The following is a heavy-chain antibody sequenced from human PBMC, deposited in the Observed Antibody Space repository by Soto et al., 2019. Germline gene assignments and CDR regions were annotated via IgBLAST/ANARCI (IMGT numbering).Heavy chain of an antibody. Sequence: PGGSLRLSCAASGFTVSNYWMSWVRQAPGKGLEWVANIKQDGSQKWYVDSVKGRFTISRDNAKNSLYLQMNSLRAEDTAVYYCARGDYYKSSGPFSDAFDTWGQGTMVTVS. J-gene: IGHJ3*02. CDR2: IKQDGSQK. D-gene: IGHD3-22*01. V-gene: IGHV3-7*04. CDR1: GFTVSNYW. CDR3: ARGDYYKSSGPFSDAFDT.